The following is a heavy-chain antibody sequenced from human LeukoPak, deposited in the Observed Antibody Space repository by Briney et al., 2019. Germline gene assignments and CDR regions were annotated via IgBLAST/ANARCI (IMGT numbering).Heavy chain of an antibody. D-gene: IGHD3-22*01. Sequence: GGSLRLSCAASGFTFSSYAMHWVRQAPGKGLEWVAVISYDGSNKYYADSVKGRFTISRDNSKNTLYLQMNSLRAEDTAVYYCARSSYDSSGWGAFDIWGQRTMVTVSS. V-gene: IGHV3-30-3*01. CDR3: ARSSYDSSGWGAFDI. CDR1: GFTFSSYA. CDR2: ISYDGSNK. J-gene: IGHJ3*02.